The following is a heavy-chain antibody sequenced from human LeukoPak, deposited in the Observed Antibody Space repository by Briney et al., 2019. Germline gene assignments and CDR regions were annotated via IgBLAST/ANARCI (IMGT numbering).Heavy chain of an antibody. D-gene: IGHD3-10*01. V-gene: IGHV1-8*01. Sequence: GASVKVSCKASGYTFTSYDINWVRQAPGQGLEWMGWMTPNSGNTGSAQKFQGRVTMTRNTSISTAYMELTSLRSEDTAVYYCARGTITMLRGLIIRFSWFDPWGQGTLVTVSS. CDR1: GYTFTSYD. CDR3: ARGTITMLRGLIIRFSWFDP. J-gene: IGHJ5*02. CDR2: MTPNSGNT.